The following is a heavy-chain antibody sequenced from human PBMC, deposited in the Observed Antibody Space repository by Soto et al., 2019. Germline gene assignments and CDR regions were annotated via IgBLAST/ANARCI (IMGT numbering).Heavy chain of an antibody. V-gene: IGHV3-7*03. Sequence: GGSLRLSCAASGFTFSSDWMSWVRQAPGKGLELVANIKQDGSEKYYVDSVKCRFTISRDNAKNSLYLQMNSLRGEDTAVYYCARDRSYYDFWSGYPNDYWGQGTLVTVSS. CDR3: ARDRSYYDFWSGYPNDY. CDR1: GFTFSSDW. D-gene: IGHD3-3*01. J-gene: IGHJ4*02. CDR2: IKQDGSEK.